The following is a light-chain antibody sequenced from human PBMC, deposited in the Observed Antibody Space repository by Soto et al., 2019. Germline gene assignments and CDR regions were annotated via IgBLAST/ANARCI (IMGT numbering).Light chain of an antibody. J-gene: IGLJ2*01. CDR3: SLYAGGNNVI. Sequence: QSVLTQPPSASGSPGQSVTISCAGTSSDVGSYIFASWYQHHPGKAPKLLIYEITKRPPGVSDRFSGSKSGNTASLTVSGLQVEDEADYYCSLYAGGNNVIFGGGTTLTVL. CDR2: EIT. V-gene: IGLV2-8*01. CDR1: SSDVGSYIF.